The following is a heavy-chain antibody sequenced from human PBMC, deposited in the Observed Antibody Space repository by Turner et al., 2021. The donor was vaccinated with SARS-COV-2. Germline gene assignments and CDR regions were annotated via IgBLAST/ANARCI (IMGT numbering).Heavy chain of an antibody. J-gene: IGHJ4*02. V-gene: IGHV3-7*01. D-gene: IGHD5-18*01. CDR2: ISKDGIEK. CDR1: GFIFNWNW. Sequence: EVQLVESGGDLVQPGGSLRLSCAASGFIFNWNWMTWVRQAPGKGLEWVADISKDGIEKYYLDSVKGRFTISRDNTKSSLYLQMNSLRVEDTAIYYCARDREGGNTPREFDYWGQGTLVTVSS. CDR3: ARDREGGNTPREFDY.